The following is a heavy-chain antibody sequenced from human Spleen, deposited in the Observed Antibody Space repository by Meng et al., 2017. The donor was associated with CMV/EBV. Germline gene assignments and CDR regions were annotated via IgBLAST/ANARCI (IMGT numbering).Heavy chain of an antibody. D-gene: IGHD4-23*01. CDR3: ERERKRWGGGYYYYGMDV. V-gene: IGHV1-46*01. J-gene: IGHJ6*02. CDR2: INPSGGST. CDR1: GYTFTSYY. Sequence: ASVKVSCKASGYTFTSYYMHWVRQAPGQGLEWMGIINPSGGSTSYAQKFQGRVTMTRDTSTSKVYMELSSLRSEAPAVYYWERERKRWGGGYYYYGMDVWGQGTMVTVSS.